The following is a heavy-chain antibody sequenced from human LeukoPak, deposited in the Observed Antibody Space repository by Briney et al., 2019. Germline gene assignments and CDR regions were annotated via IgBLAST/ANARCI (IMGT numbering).Heavy chain of an antibody. CDR1: GYSISSGYY. V-gene: IGHV4-38-2*01. Sequence: PSETLSLTCAVSGYSISSGYYWGWIRQPPGKGLEWIGYIYHSGSPYYNPSLKSRVTISIDRSKNQLSLNLNSVTAADTAVYYCAREILSSVGYFDYWGQGILVTVSS. CDR3: AREILSSVGYFDY. D-gene: IGHD2-15*01. CDR2: IYHSGSP. J-gene: IGHJ4*02.